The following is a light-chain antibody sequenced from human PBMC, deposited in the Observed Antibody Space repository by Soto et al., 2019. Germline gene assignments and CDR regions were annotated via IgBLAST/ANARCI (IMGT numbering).Light chain of an antibody. CDR1: SSNIGAGFD. V-gene: IGLV1-40*01. J-gene: IGLJ1*01. CDR3: AAWDDSLSGLYV. CDR2: GNS. Sequence: QSVLTQPPSVSGAPGQRVTISCTGSSSNIGAGFDVHWYQQLPGTAPKLLIYGNSNRPSGVPDRFSGSRSGTSASLAIGGLRSEDEADYYCAAWDDSLSGLYVFG.